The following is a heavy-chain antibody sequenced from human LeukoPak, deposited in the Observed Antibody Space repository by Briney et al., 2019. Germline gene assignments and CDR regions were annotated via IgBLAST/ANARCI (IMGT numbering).Heavy chain of an antibody. CDR1: GGSITSYY. CDR3: ARVGDYALKD. CDR2: IYNSGST. D-gene: IGHD3-16*01. J-gene: IGHJ4*02. Sequence: SETLSLTCTVSGGSITSYYWSWIRQPAGKGLEWIGRIYNSGSTNYNPSLKSRVTMSVDASKNQFSLKLSSVTAADTAVYYCARVGDYALKDWGQGTLVTVSS. V-gene: IGHV4-4*07.